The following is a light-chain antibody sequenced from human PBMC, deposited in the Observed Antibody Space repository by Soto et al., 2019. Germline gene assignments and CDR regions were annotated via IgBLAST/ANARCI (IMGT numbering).Light chain of an antibody. CDR3: QQYNDYPWT. J-gene: IGKJ1*01. Sequence: GDRVTMTCRARQSISSWLAWYHQKPGKAPKLLISDASSLETGVPSRFSGSGSGTEFTLTISSLQPDDFATYYCQQYNDYPWTFGQGTKVDIK. CDR2: DAS. V-gene: IGKV1-5*01. CDR1: QSISSW.